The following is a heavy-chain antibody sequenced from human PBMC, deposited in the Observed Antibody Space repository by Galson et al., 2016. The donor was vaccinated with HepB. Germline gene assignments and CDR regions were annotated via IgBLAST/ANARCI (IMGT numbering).Heavy chain of an antibody. D-gene: IGHD6-19*01. CDR1: GDSIKNSEDY. CDR3: ATMRGYASGWYGYDKWFDP. Sequence: SETLSLTCTVSGDSIKNSEDYWAWIRQPPGKGLEWIGSIFNSGTAYYNPSLLSRVTMSVDTSRNQFSLRLESVPAADTAVYFCATMRGYASGWYGYDKWFDPWGQGAQVSVSS. V-gene: IGHV4-39*01. J-gene: IGHJ5*02. CDR2: IFNSGTA.